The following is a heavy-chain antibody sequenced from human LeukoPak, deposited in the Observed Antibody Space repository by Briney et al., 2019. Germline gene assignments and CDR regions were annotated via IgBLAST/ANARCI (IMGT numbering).Heavy chain of an antibody. D-gene: IGHD3-16*01. CDR2: IIPIFGTA. J-gene: IGHJ4*02. CDR1: GGTFSSYA. Sequence: ASVKVSCKASGGTFSSYAISWVRQAPGQGLEWMGGIIPIFGTANYAQKFQGRVTITADESTSTAYMELSSLRSEDTAMYYCARFSRIGGAHFDYWGQGTLLTVSS. V-gene: IGHV1-69*01. CDR3: ARFSRIGGAHFDY.